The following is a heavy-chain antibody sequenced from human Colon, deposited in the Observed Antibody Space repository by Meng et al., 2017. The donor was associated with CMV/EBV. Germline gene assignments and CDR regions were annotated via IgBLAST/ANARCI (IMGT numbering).Heavy chain of an antibody. D-gene: IGHD6-13*01. CDR1: GYTFINYG. Sequence: SVKVSCKASGYTFINYGINWVRQAPGQGLEWMGWITVYNGNTNYAQKFQGRVTMTTDTSTSTAYMELRSLRSDDTAVYYCARDGGEAAGTPFYYYGMDVWGQGTTVTVSS. V-gene: IGHV1-18*01. J-gene: IGHJ6*02. CDR2: ITVYNGNT. CDR3: ARDGGEAAGTPFYYYGMDV.